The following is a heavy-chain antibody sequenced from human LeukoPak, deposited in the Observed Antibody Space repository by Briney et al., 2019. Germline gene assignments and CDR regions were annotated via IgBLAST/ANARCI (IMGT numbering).Heavy chain of an antibody. Sequence: GGSLRLSCAASGFTFSDYYMSWIRQAPGKGLEWVSYISSSGSTIYYADSVKGRFTISRDNAKNSLYLQMNSLRAEDTAVYFCVRTPPNWGADYWGQGALVTVSS. CDR3: VRTPPNWGADY. CDR1: GFTFSDYY. D-gene: IGHD7-27*01. J-gene: IGHJ4*02. V-gene: IGHV3-11*01. CDR2: ISSSGSTI.